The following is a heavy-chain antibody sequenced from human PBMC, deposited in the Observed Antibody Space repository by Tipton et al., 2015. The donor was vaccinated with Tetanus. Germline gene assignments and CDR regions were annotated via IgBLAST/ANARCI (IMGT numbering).Heavy chain of an antibody. V-gene: IGHV3-11*01. D-gene: IGHD6-6*01. CDR3: ARVWGRGQLVTKPNWYFDL. CDR1: GFIVSSHY. Sequence: SLRLSCVASGFIVSSHYMSWVRQAPGKGLEWVSHISSSGSTIYYADSVEGRFTISRDNAKNSLSLQVNSLRAEDAAVYYCARVWGRGQLVTKPNWYFDLWGRGTLVTVSS. J-gene: IGHJ2*01. CDR2: ISSSGSTI.